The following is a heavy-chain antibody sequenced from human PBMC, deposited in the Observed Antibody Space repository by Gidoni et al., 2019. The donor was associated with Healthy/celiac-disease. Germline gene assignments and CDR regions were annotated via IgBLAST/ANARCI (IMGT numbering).Heavy chain of an antibody. J-gene: IGHJ4*02. Sequence: QVQLQQSGPGLVQPSQTLSLTCPVSGGSISSGDYYWSWIRQPPGKGLEWIGYIYYSGSTYYNPSIKSRVTISVDTSKNQFSLKLSSVTAADTAVYYCASHYSSTILFDYWGQGTLVTVSS. CDR3: ASHYSSTILFDY. CDR1: GGSISSGDYY. D-gene: IGHD6-13*01. V-gene: IGHV4-30-4*01. CDR2: IYYSGST.